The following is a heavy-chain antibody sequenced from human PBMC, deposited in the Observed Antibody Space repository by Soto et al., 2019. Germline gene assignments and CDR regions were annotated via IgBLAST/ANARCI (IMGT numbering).Heavy chain of an antibody. CDR1: GFTFSDYY. CDR2: ISSSSSYT. V-gene: IGHV3-11*05. D-gene: IGHD2-2*01. CDR3: ARDMSVVVPAAALDY. Sequence: GGSLRLSCAASGFTFSDYYMSWIRQAPGKGLEWVSYISSSSSYTNYADSVKGRFTISRDNAKNSLYLQMNSLRAEDTAVYYCARDMSVVVPAAALDYWGQGTLVTVSS. J-gene: IGHJ4*02.